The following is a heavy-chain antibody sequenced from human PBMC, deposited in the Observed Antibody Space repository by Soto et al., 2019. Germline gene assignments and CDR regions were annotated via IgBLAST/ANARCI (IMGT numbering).Heavy chain of an antibody. Sequence: KASETLSLTCAVYGGSFSGYYWSWIRQPPGKGLEWIGEINHSGSTNYNPSLKSRVTISVDTSKNQFSLKLSSVTAADTAVYYCARDRVRGYYYYGMDVWGQGTTVTVSS. V-gene: IGHV4-34*01. J-gene: IGHJ6*02. D-gene: IGHD3-10*01. CDR2: INHSGST. CDR1: GGSFSGYY. CDR3: ARDRVRGYYYYGMDV.